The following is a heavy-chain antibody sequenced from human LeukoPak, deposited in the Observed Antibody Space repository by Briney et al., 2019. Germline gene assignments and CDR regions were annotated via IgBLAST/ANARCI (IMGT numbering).Heavy chain of an antibody. CDR2: INHSGST. V-gene: IGHV4-34*01. Sequence: SETLSLTCAVYGRSFSGYYWSWIRQPPGKGLEWIGEINHSGSTNYNPSLKSRVTISVDTSKNQFSLKLSSVTAADTAVYYCARAPRGYCSSTSCPYYYHGMDVWGKGTTVTVSS. J-gene: IGHJ6*04. D-gene: IGHD2-2*01. CDR3: ARAPRGYCSSTSCPYYYHGMDV. CDR1: GRSFSGYY.